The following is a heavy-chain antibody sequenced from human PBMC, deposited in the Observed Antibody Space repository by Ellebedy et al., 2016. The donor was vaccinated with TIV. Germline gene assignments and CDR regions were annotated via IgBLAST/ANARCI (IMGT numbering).Heavy chain of an antibody. D-gene: IGHD3-9*01. Sequence: AASVKVTCKASGYTFIDYYIHWVRQAPGQGLEWMGWINPNSGGTNYAQKFQGWVTMTRATSISTAYMELSRLRSDDTAVYYCARDVGSYDILTGYDYWGQGTLVIVSS. V-gene: IGHV1-2*04. CDR1: GYTFIDYY. J-gene: IGHJ4*02. CDR3: ARDVGSYDILTGYDY. CDR2: INPNSGGT.